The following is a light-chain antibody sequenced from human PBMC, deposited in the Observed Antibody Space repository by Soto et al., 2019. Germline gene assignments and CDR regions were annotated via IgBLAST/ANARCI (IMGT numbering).Light chain of an antibody. Sequence: DIQMTQSPSSLSASVGDRVTITCRASQSIGTNLNWYQQKPGKAPKFLIYATSSLQSGVPSRFSGSGSGTDFTLTISSLQPEDFATYYCQQSYRTPRTFGGGTKVEIK. CDR1: QSIGTN. CDR2: ATS. V-gene: IGKV1-39*01. CDR3: QQSYRTPRT. J-gene: IGKJ4*01.